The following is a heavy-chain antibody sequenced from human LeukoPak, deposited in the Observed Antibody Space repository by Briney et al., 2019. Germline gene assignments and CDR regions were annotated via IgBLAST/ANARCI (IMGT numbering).Heavy chain of an antibody. CDR2: INHSGST. J-gene: IGHJ5*02. D-gene: IGHD4-11*01. V-gene: IGHV4-34*01. CDR1: GGSFSGYY. Sequence: PSETLSLTCAVYGGSFSGYYWSWIRQPPGKGLEWIGEINHSGSTNYNPSLKSRVTISVDTSKNQFSLKLSSVTAADTAVYYCARDYGNYVWWFDPWGQGTLVTVSS. CDR3: ARDYGNYVWWFDP.